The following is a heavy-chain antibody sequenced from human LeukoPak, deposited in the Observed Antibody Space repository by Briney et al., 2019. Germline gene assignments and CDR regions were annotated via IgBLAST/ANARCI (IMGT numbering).Heavy chain of an antibody. V-gene: IGHV3-21*01. D-gene: IGHD1-26*01. CDR3: ARKWEPQYYFDY. CDR2: MTGSSRFI. CDR1: GFNFSIYS. Sequence: GGSLRLSCAASGFNFSIYSLNWVRQAPGKGLEWVASMTGSSRFIYYADSVRGRFTISRDNAQKSLYLQMSSLTAEDTAVYYCARKWEPQYYFDYWGQGTLVTVSS. J-gene: IGHJ4*02.